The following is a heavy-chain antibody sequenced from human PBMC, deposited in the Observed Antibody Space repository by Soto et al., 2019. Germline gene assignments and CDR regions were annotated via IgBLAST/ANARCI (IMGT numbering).Heavy chain of an antibody. J-gene: IGHJ6*03. Sequence: SETLSLTCTVSGGSISSYYWSWIRQPPGKGLEWIGYIYYSGSTNYNPSLKSRVTISVDTSKNQFSLKLSSVTAADTAVYYCARAYDFWSGYLVRGADYYYYYMDVWGKGTTVTVSS. D-gene: IGHD3-3*01. CDR2: IYYSGST. CDR1: GGSISSYY. V-gene: IGHV4-59*01. CDR3: ARAYDFWSGYLVRGADYYYYYMDV.